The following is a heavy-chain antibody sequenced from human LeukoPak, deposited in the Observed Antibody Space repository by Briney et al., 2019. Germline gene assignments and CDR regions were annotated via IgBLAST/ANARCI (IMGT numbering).Heavy chain of an antibody. V-gene: IGHV3-13*01. CDR1: GSTFSDYD. Sequence: GGSLRLSCAASGSTFSDYDMHWVRHVTGKGLEWVSAIHTSGLTYYANSVKGRFIISRDNGKDSLFLQMNSLRAGDTSVYYCARELLGPHFYGMDVWGQGTTVTVSS. CDR2: IHTSGLT. CDR3: ARELLGPHFYGMDV. D-gene: IGHD3-3*02. J-gene: IGHJ6*02.